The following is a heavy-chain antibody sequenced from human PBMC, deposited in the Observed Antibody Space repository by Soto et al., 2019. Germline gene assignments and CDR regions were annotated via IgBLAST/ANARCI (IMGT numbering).Heavy chain of an antibody. CDR2: SRNKTNNYAP. J-gene: IGHJ4*02. D-gene: IGHD5-18*01. CDR3: TSRRDWTAVDPLDY. Sequence: PGWALIFSWASSGFTFSDSAMHLVRQACGKRQQWIGRSRNKTNNYAPTFIESVRGRLARSRDDSKNTVYLQMNRLRIDDTAVYYCTSRRDWTAVDPLDYWGLGTLVTVS. CDR1: GFTFSDSA. V-gene: IGHV3-73*01.